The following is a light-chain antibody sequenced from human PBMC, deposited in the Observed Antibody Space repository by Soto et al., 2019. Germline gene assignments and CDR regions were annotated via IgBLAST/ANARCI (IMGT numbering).Light chain of an antibody. CDR2: EAS. CDR3: QQSFSTPPT. V-gene: IGKV1-39*01. CDR1: QSISGY. Sequence: DIQMTQSPSSLSAPVGDRVTITCLASQSISGYLNWYQQRPGKAPKLLIYEASRLHGGVPSRFSGSGFGTDFTLTISSLQPEDFASYYCQQSFSTPPTFGQGTKVDIK. J-gene: IGKJ1*01.